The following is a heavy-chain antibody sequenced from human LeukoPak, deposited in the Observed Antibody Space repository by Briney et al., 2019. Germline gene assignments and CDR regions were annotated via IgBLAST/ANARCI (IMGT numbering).Heavy chain of an antibody. CDR2: TYYRSKWST. J-gene: IGHJ3*02. Sequence: KLSQTLSLTCAISGDSVSSNSAAWNWIRQSPSRGLEWLGRTYYRSKWSTDYVVSVKSRLSIYADTSKNQFSLQLNSVSPEDTAVYYCVRSQDQVGPGTNAFDIWGQGTMVTVSS. CDR1: GDSVSSNSAA. CDR3: VRSQDQVGPGTNAFDI. V-gene: IGHV6-1*01. D-gene: IGHD1-26*01.